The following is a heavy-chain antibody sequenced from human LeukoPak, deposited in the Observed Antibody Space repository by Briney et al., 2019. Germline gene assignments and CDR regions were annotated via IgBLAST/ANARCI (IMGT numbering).Heavy chain of an antibody. Sequence: SETLSLTCTVSGGSISSGGYYWSWIRQHPGKGLEWIGYIYYSGSTYYNPSLKSRVTISVDTSKNQFSLKLSSVTAADTAVYYCARDRYYGSGSYGYWGQGTLVTVSS. CDR1: GGSISSGGYY. D-gene: IGHD3-10*01. CDR3: ARDRYYGSGSYGY. CDR2: IYYSGST. J-gene: IGHJ4*02. V-gene: IGHV4-31*03.